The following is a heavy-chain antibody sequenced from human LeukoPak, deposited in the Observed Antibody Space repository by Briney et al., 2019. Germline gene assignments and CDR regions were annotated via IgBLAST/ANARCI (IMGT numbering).Heavy chain of an antibody. J-gene: IGHJ6*03. Sequence: GGSLRLSCAASGFTFSSYSMNWVRQAPGKGLEWVSYISSSSSTIYYADSVKGRFTISRDNAKNSLYLQVNSLRAEDTAVYYCARDLLGYNYHYMDVWGKGTTVTVSS. CDR1: GFTFSSYS. CDR2: ISSSSSTI. D-gene: IGHD3-22*01. V-gene: IGHV3-48*04. CDR3: ARDLLGYNYHYMDV.